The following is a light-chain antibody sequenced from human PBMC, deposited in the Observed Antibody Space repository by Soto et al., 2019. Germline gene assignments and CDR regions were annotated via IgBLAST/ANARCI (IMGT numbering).Light chain of an antibody. CDR3: SSYTTNNTRV. Sequence: QSALTQPASVSGSPGQSITISCTGTSSDVGGYDYVSWYQQHPGKVPKLMIYEVSNRPSGVSNRFSGSKSGNTASLTISGLQAEDEADYYCSSYTTNNTRVFGTGTKVTVL. CDR2: EVS. V-gene: IGLV2-14*01. CDR1: SSDVGGYDY. J-gene: IGLJ1*01.